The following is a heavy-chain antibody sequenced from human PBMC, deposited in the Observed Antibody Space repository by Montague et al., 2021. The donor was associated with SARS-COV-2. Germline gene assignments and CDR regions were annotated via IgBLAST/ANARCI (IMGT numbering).Heavy chain of an antibody. Sequence: SETLSLTCSRLVSCNSGDDRKSTRQNPSHRQNSYGGIYVGGVTAFNPSLKGRVTSSLDTSKSQFSLNLTSVAAADTAIYYCARQLTISHLGCLDPWGQGTLVTVSS. CDR1: VSCNSGDD. CDR2: IYVGGVT. V-gene: IGHV4-4*07. D-gene: IGHD1-1*01. J-gene: IGHJ5*02. CDR3: ARQLTISHLGCLDP.